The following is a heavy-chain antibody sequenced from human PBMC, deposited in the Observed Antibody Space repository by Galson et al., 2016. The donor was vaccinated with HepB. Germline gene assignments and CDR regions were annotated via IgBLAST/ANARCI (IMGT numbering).Heavy chain of an antibody. CDR3: ARDKRLWLL. J-gene: IGHJ4*02. V-gene: IGHV3-23*01. CDR2: ICGSGGDRDCR. CDR1: GFRFTSYG. Sequence: SLRLSCAASGFRFTSYGMHWVRQAPGKGLEWVSLICGSGGDRDCRFYADSVKGRFTISRDNSRNTLSLQLNSLRVEDTALYYCARDKRLWLLWGQGTLVTVSS. D-gene: IGHD3-10*01.